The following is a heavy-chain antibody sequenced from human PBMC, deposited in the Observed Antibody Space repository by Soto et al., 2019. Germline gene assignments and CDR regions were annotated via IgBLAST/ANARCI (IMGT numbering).Heavy chain of an antibody. CDR1: RFIFSDYA. V-gene: IGHV3-23*01. CDR2: IGGGNTDR. Sequence: DVQLLESGGGLVQPGGSLTLSCAASRFIFSDYAMNWVRQAPGKGLEWVSSIGGGNTDRYYADSVKCRFIVSRDNSKNIGYLQMNCLRDDATAVYYCAKGAVSYNGQWDWFYSWGQGTLVTVS. CDR3: AKGAVSYNGQWDWFYS. J-gene: IGHJ5*01. D-gene: IGHD6-19*01.